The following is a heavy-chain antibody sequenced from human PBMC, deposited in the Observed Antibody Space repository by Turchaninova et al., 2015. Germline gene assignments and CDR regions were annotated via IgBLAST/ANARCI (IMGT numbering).Heavy chain of an antibody. CDR2: ISSSGGPI. D-gene: IGHD3-16*01. J-gene: IGHJ6*03. Sequence: EVQLVESGGGLMQPGGSLRLSCAASGFTFSFYEMNWVRQAPGKGLEWVSYISSSGGPIHYADSVKGRFTISRDNAKNSLSLQMNSLRAEDTAVYYCAGGTYYYYMDVWGKGTTVTVSS. CDR1: GFTFSFYE. CDR3: AGGTYYYYMDV. V-gene: IGHV3-48*03.